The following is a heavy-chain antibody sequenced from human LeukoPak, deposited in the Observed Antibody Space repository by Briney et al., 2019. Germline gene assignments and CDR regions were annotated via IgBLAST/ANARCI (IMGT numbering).Heavy chain of an antibody. CDR2: ISGYNGNT. CDR3: ARDRGAPRWLPQYYFDY. J-gene: IGHJ4*02. Sequence: ASVKVSCKASGYTFTRYGISWVRQAPGQGLEWMGWISGYNGNTNYAEKLQGRVTMTTDTSTSTVYMELRSLRSDDTAVYYCARDRGAPRWLPQYYFDYWGQGTLVTVSS. CDR1: GYTFTRYG. D-gene: IGHD5-24*01. V-gene: IGHV1-18*01.